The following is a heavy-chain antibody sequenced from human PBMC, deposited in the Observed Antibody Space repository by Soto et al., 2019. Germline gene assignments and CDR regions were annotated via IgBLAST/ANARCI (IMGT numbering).Heavy chain of an antibody. V-gene: IGHV3-66*01. J-gene: IGHJ4*02. CDR3: TGGQDNLAVNFDY. D-gene: IGHD1-1*01. CDR1: GFTVSGDY. CDR2: IYSGGST. Sequence: GGSLRLSCAASGFTVSGDYMNWVRQAPGKGLEWVSVIYSGGSTYYADSVKGRFTISRDNAKNSLYLQMNSLRAEDTAVYYCTGGQDNLAVNFDYWGQGTPVTVSS.